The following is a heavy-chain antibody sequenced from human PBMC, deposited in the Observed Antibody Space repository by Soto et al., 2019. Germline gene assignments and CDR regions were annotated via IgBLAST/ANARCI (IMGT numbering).Heavy chain of an antibody. Sequence: SETLSLTCTVSGASIITDNYFRVWIRQSPRRGLELIGSISYSGRTYDNPSLQSRVTISIDASKNQFSLKLTSVTTADTAVYYCARRRASDYGGNHHPYYFDRWGQGALVTVSS. D-gene: IGHD4-17*01. CDR3: ARRRASDYGGNHHPYYFDR. V-gene: IGHV4-39*01. J-gene: IGHJ4*02. CDR1: GASIITDNYF. CDR2: ISYSGRT.